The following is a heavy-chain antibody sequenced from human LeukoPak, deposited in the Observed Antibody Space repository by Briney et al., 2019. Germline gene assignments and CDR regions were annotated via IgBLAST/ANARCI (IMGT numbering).Heavy chain of an antibody. CDR3: ARTGSTVTMLYPFDH. V-gene: IGHV4-34*01. CDR1: GGFFSGYY. D-gene: IGHD4-17*01. J-gene: IGHJ4*02. CDR2: IDHSGST. Sequence: SETLSLTCAVYGGFFSGYYWSWIRQPPGKGLEWIGEIDHSGSTNYNPSLKSRVTISVDTSKNQFSLKLSSVTAADTAVYYCARTGSTVTMLYPFDHWGQGTLVTVSS.